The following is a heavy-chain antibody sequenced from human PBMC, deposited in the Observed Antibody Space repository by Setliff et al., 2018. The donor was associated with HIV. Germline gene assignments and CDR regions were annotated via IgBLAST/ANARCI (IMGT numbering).Heavy chain of an antibody. Sequence: PSETLSLTCTVSGGPISSYYWSWIRQPAGKGLEWLGRIYYTGSTEYNPSLKSRLTMSMDTSKDQFSLRLVSLTTADTAVYYCARSIYGSGTYPLDVWGPGTLVTVSS. V-gene: IGHV4-4*07. CDR1: GGPISSYY. J-gene: IGHJ4*02. CDR3: ARSIYGSGTYPLDV. D-gene: IGHD3-10*01. CDR2: IYYTGST.